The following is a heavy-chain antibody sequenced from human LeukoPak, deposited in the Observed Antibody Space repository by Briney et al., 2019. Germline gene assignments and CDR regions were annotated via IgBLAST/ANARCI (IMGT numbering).Heavy chain of an antibody. CDR1: GFTFSTYA. D-gene: IGHD1-26*01. CDR3: AKDRGTTKAYYFDY. V-gene: IGHV3-30*04. J-gene: IGHJ4*02. CDR2: ISYDGSNK. Sequence: GGSLRLSCAASGFTFSTYAMHWVRQAPGKGLEWVAVISYDGSNKYYADSVKGRFTISRDNSESTLSLQMNSLRAEDTAVYYCAKDRGTTKAYYFDYWGQGTLVTVSS.